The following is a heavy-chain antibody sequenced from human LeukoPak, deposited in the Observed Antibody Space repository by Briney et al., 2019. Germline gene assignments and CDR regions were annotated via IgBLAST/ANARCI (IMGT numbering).Heavy chain of an antibody. CDR1: GFTFSSYA. Sequence: GRSLRLSCAASGFTFSSYAMHWVRQAPGKGLEWVAVISYDGSNKDYADSVKGRFTISRDNAKNSLYLQMNSLRAEDTAVYYCARRGVQLQRISWFDPWGQGTLVTVSS. V-gene: IGHV3-30*07. CDR3: ARRGVQLQRISWFDP. D-gene: IGHD1-1*01. CDR2: ISYDGSNK. J-gene: IGHJ5*02.